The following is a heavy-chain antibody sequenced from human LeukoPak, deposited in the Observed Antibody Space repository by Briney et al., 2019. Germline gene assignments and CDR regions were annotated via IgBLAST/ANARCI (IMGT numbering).Heavy chain of an antibody. D-gene: IGHD3-10*01. J-gene: IGHJ4*02. Sequence: ASVKVSCKASGYTFTGYYMHWVRQAPGQGLEWVGWINPNSGGTNYEQKFQGRVTMTRDTSISTAYMEMSRLRSDDTAAYYCARDPRRGGFDYWGQGTLVTVSS. CDR3: ARDPRRGGFDY. CDR1: GYTFTGYY. V-gene: IGHV1-2*02. CDR2: INPNSGGT.